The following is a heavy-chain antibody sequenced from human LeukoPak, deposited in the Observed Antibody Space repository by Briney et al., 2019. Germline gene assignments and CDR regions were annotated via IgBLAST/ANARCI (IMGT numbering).Heavy chain of an antibody. CDR3: ASKLTAVAGYFDC. D-gene: IGHD6-19*01. CDR2: IHHSGST. V-gene: IGHV4-4*02. CDR1: GDSISSNHW. J-gene: IGHJ4*02. Sequence: SGTLSLTCAVSGDSISSNHWWSWVRQPPGKGLEWIGEIHHSGSTNYNPSLKSRVTISVDKSKNQFSLKLSSVTAADTAVYYCASKLTAVAGYFDCWGQGTLVTVSS.